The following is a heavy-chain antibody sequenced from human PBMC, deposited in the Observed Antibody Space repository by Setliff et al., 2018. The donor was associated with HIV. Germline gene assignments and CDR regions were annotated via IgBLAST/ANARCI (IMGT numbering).Heavy chain of an antibody. V-gene: IGHV4-38-2*01. J-gene: IGHJ6*03. Sequence: SETLSLTCAVSGYSISSGYYWGWIRQPPGKGLEWIGSIYHSGSTYYNPSLKSRVTISVDTSKNQFSLKLSTVTAADTAVYYCARGRSRWTYYNYYYMDVWGKGATVTVSS. CDR2: IYHSGST. D-gene: IGHD6-13*01. CDR1: GYSISSGYY. CDR3: ARGRSRWTYYNYYYMDV.